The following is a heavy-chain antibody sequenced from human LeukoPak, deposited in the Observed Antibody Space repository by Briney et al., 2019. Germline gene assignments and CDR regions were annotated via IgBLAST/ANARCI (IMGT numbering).Heavy chain of an antibody. J-gene: IGHJ4*02. CDR1: GYTFTSYG. CDR2: ISAYNGNT. Sequence: ASVKVSCKASGYTFTSYGISWVRQAPGQGLEWMGWISAYNGNTHYAQKLQGRVTMTTDTSTSTVYMELRSLRSDDTAVYYCARGSPPRRNYDSRGYYSYYFDYWGQGTLVTVSS. D-gene: IGHD3-22*01. V-gene: IGHV1-18*01. CDR3: ARGSPPRRNYDSRGYYSYYFDY.